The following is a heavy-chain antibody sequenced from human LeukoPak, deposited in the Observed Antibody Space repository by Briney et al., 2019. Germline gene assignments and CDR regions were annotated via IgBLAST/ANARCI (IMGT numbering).Heavy chain of an antibody. D-gene: IGHD3-10*01. J-gene: IGHJ4*02. V-gene: IGHV1-24*01. CDR1: XXXXXEXX. Sequence: ASVKVXXKXXXXXXXEXXMHWVRQAPGKGLEWMGGFDPEDGETSYAQKFQGRVTMTEDTSTDTAYMELSSLRSEDTAVYYCATDRSILVRGVISDYWGQGTLVTVSS. CDR2: FDPEDGET. CDR3: ATDRSILVRGVISDY.